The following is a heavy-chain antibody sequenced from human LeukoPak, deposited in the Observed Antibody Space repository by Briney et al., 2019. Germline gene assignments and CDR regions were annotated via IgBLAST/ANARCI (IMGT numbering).Heavy chain of an antibody. CDR2: IKQDGSEK. CDR1: GFTFSNYW. J-gene: IGHJ6*02. CDR3: ARDRWELLSNSYHYCGLDV. D-gene: IGHD2-15*01. Sequence: GGSLRLSCAASGFTFSNYWMSWVRQAPGKGLEWVANIKQDGSEKCYVDSVTGRFTISRDNAKNSLYLQMNSLRAEDTAVYYCARDRWELLSNSYHYCGLDVWGQGTTVTVSS. V-gene: IGHV3-7*01.